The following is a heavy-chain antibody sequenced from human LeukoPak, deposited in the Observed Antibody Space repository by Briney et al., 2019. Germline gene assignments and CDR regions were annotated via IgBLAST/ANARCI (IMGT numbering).Heavy chain of an antibody. Sequence: PGGSMRLSSEAAGFTFSRYAIRWVRQAPGTVLEWVSSIPGSGGGTYYADSVRGRFSISGDSSKNTVYLQMNSLRDEDTAVYYCARARPWDSSRSYYVGMDVWGHGTTVTVSS. CDR2: IPGSGGGT. CDR1: GFTFSRYA. CDR3: ARARPWDSSRSYYVGMDV. D-gene: IGHD3-22*01. J-gene: IGHJ6*02. V-gene: IGHV3-23*01.